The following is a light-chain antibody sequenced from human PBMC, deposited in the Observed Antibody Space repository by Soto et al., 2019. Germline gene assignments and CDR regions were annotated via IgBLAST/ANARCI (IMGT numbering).Light chain of an antibody. V-gene: IGKV3-15*01. CDR1: QSIGNN. J-gene: IGKJ4*01. CDR2: DAS. CDR3: QQYNSWPLT. Sequence: EIVMTQSTATLSVSPGERATLSCRASQSIGNNLAWYQQTPGQAPRLLIYDASTRATGIPARFSGSGSGTEFALTISSLQSEDFAVYSCQQYNSWPLTFGGGTKVDIK.